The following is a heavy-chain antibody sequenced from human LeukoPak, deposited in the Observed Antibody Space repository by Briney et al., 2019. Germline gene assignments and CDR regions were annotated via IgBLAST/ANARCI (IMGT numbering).Heavy chain of an antibody. CDR2: ISSSSGTII. Sequence: PGGSLRLSCAASGFTFSNSYMSWIRQAPGKGLEWISYISSSSGTIIHYADSVKGRFTISRDNSKNTLYLQMNSLRAEDTAVYYCVKDQSPIPDYWGQGTLVTVSS. CDR3: VKDQSPIPDY. V-gene: IGHV3-11*04. CDR1: GFTFSNSY. J-gene: IGHJ4*02. D-gene: IGHD2-2*02.